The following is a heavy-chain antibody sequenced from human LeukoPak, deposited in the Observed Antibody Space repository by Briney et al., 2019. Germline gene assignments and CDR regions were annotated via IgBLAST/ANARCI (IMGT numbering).Heavy chain of an antibody. CDR3: ARDPRYCSSTSCLIAFDI. Sequence: GGALRLSCAAPGFTLSSYSMNWVRQAPGKGLGGGLYISSSSSTIYYADSVKGRFTISRDNAKNSLYLQMNSLRAEDTAVYYCARDPRYCSSTSCLIAFDIWGQGTMVTVSS. V-gene: IGHV3-48*01. J-gene: IGHJ3*02. CDR1: GFTLSSYS. D-gene: IGHD2-2*01. CDR2: ISSSSSTI.